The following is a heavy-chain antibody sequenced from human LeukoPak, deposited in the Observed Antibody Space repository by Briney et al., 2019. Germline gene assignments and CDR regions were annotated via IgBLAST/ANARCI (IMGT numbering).Heavy chain of an antibody. Sequence: KTGGSLRLSCAASGFTFSTYLMSWVRQAPGKGLEWIGEVNLQGSTNYNPSLMGRVAISVDKSENHVSLHLTSVTAADTAVYYCAREGGPYRPLDYSGQGTLVTVSS. CDR3: AREGGPYRPLDY. V-gene: IGHV4-4*02. CDR2: VNLQGST. CDR1: GFTFSTYL. J-gene: IGHJ4*02.